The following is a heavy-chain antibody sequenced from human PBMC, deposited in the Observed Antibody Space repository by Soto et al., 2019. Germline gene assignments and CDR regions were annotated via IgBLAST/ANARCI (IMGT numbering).Heavy chain of an antibody. Sequence: EVQLLESGGGLVQPGGSLRLSCAASGFTFSSYAMSWVRQAPGKGLEWVSAISGSGGSTYYADSVKGRFTISRDNSKNTLYLQMNSLRAEDTAVYYCAKAMVRGGPQGPPWAFDIWGQWTMVTVSS. CDR1: GFTFSSYA. V-gene: IGHV3-23*01. J-gene: IGHJ3*02. CDR3: AKAMVRGGPQGPPWAFDI. CDR2: ISGSGGST. D-gene: IGHD3-10*01.